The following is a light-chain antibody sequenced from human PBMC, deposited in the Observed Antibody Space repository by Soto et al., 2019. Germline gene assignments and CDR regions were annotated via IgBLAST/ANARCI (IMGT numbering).Light chain of an antibody. Sequence: QSVLTQPPSVSGAPGQRVTISCTGSSSNIGAGHDVHWYQQVPGTAPKLLVSGNTNRPLGVPDRFSGSNSGTSASLAITGLQAEDEADYYCQSFDSSLNGWVFGGGTKLTVL. CDR3: QSFDSSLNGWV. V-gene: IGLV1-40*01. CDR1: SSNIGAGHD. J-gene: IGLJ3*02. CDR2: GNT.